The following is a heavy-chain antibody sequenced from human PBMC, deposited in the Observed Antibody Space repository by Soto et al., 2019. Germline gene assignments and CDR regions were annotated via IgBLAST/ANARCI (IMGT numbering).Heavy chain of an antibody. CDR3: ASIPAAMYYYGMDV. J-gene: IGHJ6*02. CDR1: GGSISSSNW. V-gene: IGHV4-4*02. CDR2: IYHSGST. Sequence: QVQLQESGPGLVKPSGTLSLTCAVSGGSISSSNWWSWVRQPPGKGLEWIGEIYHSGSTNYNPSLQSRVTNSVDMSKNQFSLKLSSVTAADTAVYYCASIPAAMYYYGMDVWGQGTTVTVSS. D-gene: IGHD2-2*01.